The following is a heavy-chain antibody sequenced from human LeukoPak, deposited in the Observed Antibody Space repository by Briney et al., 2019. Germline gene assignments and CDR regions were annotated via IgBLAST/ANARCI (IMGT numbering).Heavy chain of an antibody. CDR1: GFTFSSYA. D-gene: IGHD3-10*01. CDR3: AKGGGFTVVRGVIGY. CDR2: ISGSGGST. J-gene: IGHJ4*02. Sequence: GGPLRLSCAASGFTFSSYAMSWVRQAPGKGLEWVSGISGSGGSTYYADSVKGRFTISRDNSKNTLYLQMNSVRAEDTAVYYCAKGGGFTVVRGVIGYWGQGTLVTVSS. V-gene: IGHV3-23*01.